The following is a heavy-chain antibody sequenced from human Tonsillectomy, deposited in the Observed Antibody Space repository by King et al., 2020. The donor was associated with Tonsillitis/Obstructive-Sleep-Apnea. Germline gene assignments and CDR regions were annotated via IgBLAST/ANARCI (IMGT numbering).Heavy chain of an antibody. CDR3: ARHWVESGIVVVPAGNFDL. D-gene: IGHD2-2*01. CDR1: GGSIRSSSYY. CDR2: IYYSGST. J-gene: IGHJ2*01. V-gene: IGHV4-39*01. Sequence: LQLQESGPGLVKPSETLSLTCTVSGGSIRSSSYYWGWIRQPPGKGLEWIGSIYYSGSTYSNPSLKSRVTITVDTSKNQFSLKLSSVTAADTAIYYCARHWVESGIVVVPAGNFDLWGRGTLVTVSS.